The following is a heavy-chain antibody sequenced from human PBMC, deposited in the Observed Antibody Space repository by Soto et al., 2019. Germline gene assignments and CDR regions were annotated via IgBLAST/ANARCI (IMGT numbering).Heavy chain of an antibody. CDR3: TTERPLTGGGVIAT. V-gene: IGHV3-15*01. J-gene: IGHJ3*01. Sequence: EVQLVESGGGLVKPGGSLRLSCAASGVNFVHLWMTWVRQAPGNGLEWVGRINSINHGGTTDYAAPVKGRVTISRDDSKYTLYLQLNSLKTEDPGVYYCTTERPLTGGGVIATWGEGIMVTVSS. CDR1: GVNFVHLW. D-gene: IGHD3-16*02. CDR2: INSINHGGTT.